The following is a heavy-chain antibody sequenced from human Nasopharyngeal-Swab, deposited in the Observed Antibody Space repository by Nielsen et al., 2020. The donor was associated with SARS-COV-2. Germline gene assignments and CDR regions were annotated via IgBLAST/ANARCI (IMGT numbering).Heavy chain of an antibody. CDR2: IYYSGRT. Sequence: SETLSSTCTVSGGSISSSSYYWGWIRQPPGKGLEWIGSIYYSGRTYYNPCLKSRVTISVDTSKNQFSLKLSSVTAADTAVYYCARCSSYYDILTGYSGRHDAFDIWGQGTMVTVSS. CDR1: GGSISSSSYY. V-gene: IGHV4-39*01. CDR3: ARCSSYYDILTGYSGRHDAFDI. D-gene: IGHD3-9*01. J-gene: IGHJ3*02.